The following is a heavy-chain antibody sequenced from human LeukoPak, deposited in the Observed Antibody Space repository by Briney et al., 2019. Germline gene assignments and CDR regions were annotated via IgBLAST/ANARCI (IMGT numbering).Heavy chain of an antibody. J-gene: IGHJ4*02. Sequence: GSLSLSCAASGFTFSSYSMNWVRPAPGKGLEWVSSISSSSSYIYYADSVKGRFTISRDNAKNSLYLQMNSLRAEDTAVYYCARADRFYFDYWGQGTLVTVSS. V-gene: IGHV3-21*01. CDR1: GFTFSSYS. CDR2: ISSSSSYI. CDR3: ARADRFYFDY. D-gene: IGHD3-16*02.